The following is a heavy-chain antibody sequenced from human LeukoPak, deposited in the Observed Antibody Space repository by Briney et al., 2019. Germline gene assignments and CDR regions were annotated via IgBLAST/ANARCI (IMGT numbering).Heavy chain of an antibody. CDR3: AKDQVITFGGVIVRSYYYYGMDV. J-gene: IGHJ6*02. Sequence: GRSLRLSCAASGFTFDDYAMHWIRQAPGKGLEWVSAISGSGGSTYYADSVKGRFTISRDNSKNTLYLQMNSLRAEDTAVYYCAKDQVITFGGVIVRSYYYYGMDVWGQGTTVTVSS. CDR2: ISGSGGST. D-gene: IGHD3-16*02. V-gene: IGHV3-23*01. CDR1: GFTFDDYA.